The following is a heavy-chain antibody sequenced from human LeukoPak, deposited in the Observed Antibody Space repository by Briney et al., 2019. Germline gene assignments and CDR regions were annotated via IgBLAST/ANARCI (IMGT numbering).Heavy chain of an antibody. V-gene: IGHV3-15*07. J-gene: IGHJ3*02. D-gene: IGHD2-2*01. Sequence: TGGSLRLSCAASGFTFSNAWMNWVRQAPGKGLEWVGRIKSKTDGGTTDYAAPVKGRFTISRDDSKNTLYLQMNSLKTEDTAVYYCTTEYCSSTSCYPRDAFDIWGQGTMVTVSS. CDR3: TTEYCSSTSCYPRDAFDI. CDR2: IKSKTDGGTT. CDR1: GFTFSNAW.